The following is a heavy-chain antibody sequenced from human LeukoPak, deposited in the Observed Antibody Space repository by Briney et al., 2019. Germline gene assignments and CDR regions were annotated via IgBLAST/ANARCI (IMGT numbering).Heavy chain of an antibody. V-gene: IGHV4-34*01. CDR3: ACDHGQSTLLN. CDR1: GGSFSTYY. Sequence: SETLSLTCAVYGGSFSTYYWSWIRQPPGKGLEWIGEINHSGSTNYNPSLESRATISVDTSKNQFSLKLSSVTAADTALYYCACDHGQSTLLNWGQGTLVTVSS. CDR2: INHSGST. D-gene: IGHD4-17*01. J-gene: IGHJ4*02.